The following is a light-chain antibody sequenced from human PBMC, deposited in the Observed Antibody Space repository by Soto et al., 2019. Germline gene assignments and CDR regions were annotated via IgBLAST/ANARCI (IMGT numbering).Light chain of an antibody. V-gene: IGKV3-20*01. CDR3: HQYASSFGT. CDR1: QSISSTY. CDR2: SAS. Sequence: EIVLTQSPGTLSLSPGETASLSCRASQSISSTYLAWYQQKPGQAPRLLMFSASSRTSGIPDRFSGSGSGTDFALTISRLEPEDFALYYCHQYASSFGTFGQGTKVDIK. J-gene: IGKJ1*01.